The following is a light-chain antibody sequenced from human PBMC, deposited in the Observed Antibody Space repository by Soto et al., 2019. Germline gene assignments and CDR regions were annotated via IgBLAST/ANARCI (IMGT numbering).Light chain of an antibody. V-gene: IGLV1-47*01. CDR1: SSNVGTNY. CDR2: RNN. CDR3: AAWDDSLRGWV. Sequence: QSVLTQPPSASGTPGQRVTISCFGSSSNVGTNYAYWFQQLPGAAPKLLIYRNNQRPSGVPDRFSGSKSGTSASLAISGLRSEDEADYYCAAWDDSLRGWVFGGGTKLTVL. J-gene: IGLJ3*02.